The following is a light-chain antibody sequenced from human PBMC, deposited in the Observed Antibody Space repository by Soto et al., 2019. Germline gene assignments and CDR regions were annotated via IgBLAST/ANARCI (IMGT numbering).Light chain of an antibody. CDR3: QQCRNWPLT. Sequence: IAVTQSPATLSVSPPEGATLSCKASQNVYNNLAWYQQRPGQPPRLLIYDASTRATGISARFSGSGYGTEFTLTISSLQSEDFAVYFCQQCRNWPLTFGGGTKVDIK. V-gene: IGKV3-15*01. CDR1: QNVYNN. J-gene: IGKJ4*01. CDR2: DAS.